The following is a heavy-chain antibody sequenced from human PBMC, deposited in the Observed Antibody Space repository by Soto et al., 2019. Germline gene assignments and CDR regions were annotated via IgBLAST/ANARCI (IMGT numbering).Heavy chain of an antibody. V-gene: IGHV1-8*01. CDR3: ASSTVTTSIF. CDR2: MNPKSGNT. CDR1: GYIFTSYE. D-gene: IGHD4-17*01. J-gene: IGHJ4*02. Sequence: QVQLVQSGAEVKKPGASVKVSCKASGYIFTSYEINWVRQATGQGVERMGWMNPKSGNTGYAQKFQGRVNMTRNTSISTAYIELSSVRSEHTAVYYCASSTVTTSIFWGQGTLVTVSS.